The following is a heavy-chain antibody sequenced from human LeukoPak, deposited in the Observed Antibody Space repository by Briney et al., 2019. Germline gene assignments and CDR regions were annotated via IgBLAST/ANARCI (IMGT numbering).Heavy chain of an antibody. D-gene: IGHD6-13*01. J-gene: IGHJ4*02. CDR1: GFNFDDYA. CDR2: ISWNSGSI. V-gene: IGHV3-9*03. CDR3: AKDLYSSSWYYFDY. Sequence: GRSLRLSCAASGFNFDDYAMHWVRQAPGKGLEWVSGISWNSGSIGYADSVKGRFTISRDNAKNSLYLQMNSLRAEDMALRYCAKDLYSSSWYYFDYWGQGTLVTVSS.